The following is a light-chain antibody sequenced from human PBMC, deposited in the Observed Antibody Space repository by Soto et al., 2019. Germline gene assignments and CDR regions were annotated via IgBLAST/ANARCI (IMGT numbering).Light chain of an antibody. Sequence: QSELTKPAYVSGSPGQSITISCTGTSIDVVCYNYVSWYQQHPGKAPKLMIYDVSNRPSGVSNRFSGSKSGNTASLTISGLQAEDEADYYCSSYTSSSNLHWVFGTGTKVTVL. CDR1: SIDVVCYNY. CDR3: SSYTSSSNLHWV. J-gene: IGLJ1*01. V-gene: IGLV2-14*01. CDR2: DVS.